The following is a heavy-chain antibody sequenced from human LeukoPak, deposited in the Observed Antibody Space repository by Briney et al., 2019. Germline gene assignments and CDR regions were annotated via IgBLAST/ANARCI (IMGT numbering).Heavy chain of an antibody. J-gene: IGHJ6*02. CDR2: ISSSSSTI. CDR1: GFTLSRYS. Sequence: GGSLRLSCAASGFTLSRYSMNWVRQAPGKGLEWISYISSSSSTIYYADSVKGRFTISRDNAKNSLFLQMNTQRAEDTAVYYCARDPYSSTWSYGMDVWGQGTTVTVSS. V-gene: IGHV3-48*04. D-gene: IGHD6-6*01. CDR3: ARDPYSSTWSYGMDV.